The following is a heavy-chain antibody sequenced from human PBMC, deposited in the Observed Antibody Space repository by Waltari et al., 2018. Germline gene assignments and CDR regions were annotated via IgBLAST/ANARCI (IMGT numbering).Heavy chain of an antibody. CDR3: AKDTRLGESSLYGWYFDH. V-gene: IGHV3-9*01. Sequence: EVQLVQSGGGLVQPGRSLRLSCAASGFTFDEYAMHWSRQAPGKGLEWVSGITWNSGSTGYADSVKGRFTISRDNAKNSLYLQMTSLRPEDTALYYCAKDTRLGESSLYGWYFDHWGQGTLVTVSS. CDR2: ITWNSGST. CDR1: GFTFDEYA. J-gene: IGHJ4*02. D-gene: IGHD3-16*02.